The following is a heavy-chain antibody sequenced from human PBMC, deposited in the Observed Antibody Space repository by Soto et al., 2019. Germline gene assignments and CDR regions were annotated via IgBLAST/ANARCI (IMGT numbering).Heavy chain of an antibody. V-gene: IGHV3-33*01. CDR3: ARAGGYCSGGSCYSTLAFFDY. D-gene: IGHD2-15*01. CDR1: GFTFSSYG. J-gene: IGHJ4*02. Sequence: QVQLVESGGGVVQPGRSLRLSCAASGFTFSSYGMHWVRQAPGKGLEWGAGIGNDGSNKYYVESVKGRFTISRDNSKNTLYLQMNSLGAEDTAVYYCARAGGYCSGGSCYSTLAFFDYWGQGTLVTVSS. CDR2: IGNDGSNK.